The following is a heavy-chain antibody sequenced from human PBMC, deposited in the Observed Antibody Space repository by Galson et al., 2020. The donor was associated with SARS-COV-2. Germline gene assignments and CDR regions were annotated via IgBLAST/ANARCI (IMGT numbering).Heavy chain of an antibody. CDR2: IYYSGST. V-gene: IGHV4-39*01. J-gene: IGHJ1*01. CDR3: ARLYGYCSGGSCYPEYLQH. D-gene: IGHD2-15*01. CDR1: GGSISSSSYY. Sequence: SETLSLTCTVSGGSISSSSYYWGWIRQPPGKGLEWIGNIYYSGSTYYNPSLKSRVTISVDTSRNQFSLKLSPVTAADTAVYYCARLYGYCSGGSCYPEYLQHWGQGTLVTVSS.